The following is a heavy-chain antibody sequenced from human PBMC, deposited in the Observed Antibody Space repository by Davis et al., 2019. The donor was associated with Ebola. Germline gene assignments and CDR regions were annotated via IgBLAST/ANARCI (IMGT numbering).Heavy chain of an antibody. J-gene: IGHJ4*02. CDR3: ARANWGSADY. D-gene: IGHD7-27*01. V-gene: IGHV3-7*01. CDR2: IDQDGSDK. CDR1: GFTFSHYW. Sequence: GESLKISCAVSGFTFSHYWMSWVRQAPGKGLEWVANIDQDGSDKYYVDSVKGRFTISRDNTKNSLYLQMNSLRVEGTAVYYCARANWGSADYWGQGTQVTVSS.